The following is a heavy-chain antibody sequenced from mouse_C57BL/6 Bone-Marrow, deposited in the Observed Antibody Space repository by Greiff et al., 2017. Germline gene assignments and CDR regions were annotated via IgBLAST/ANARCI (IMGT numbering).Heavy chain of an antibody. Sequence: VQLQQSGTVLARPGASVKMSCKTSGYTFTSYWMHWVKQRPGQGLEWIGAIYPGNSDTSYNQKFKGKDKLTAVTSASTAYMELSSLTNEDSAVYYCTNGYEGFAYWGQGTLVTVSA. J-gene: IGHJ3*01. V-gene: IGHV1-5*01. CDR1: GYTFTSYW. CDR3: TNGYEGFAY. D-gene: IGHD2-2*01. CDR2: IYPGNSDT.